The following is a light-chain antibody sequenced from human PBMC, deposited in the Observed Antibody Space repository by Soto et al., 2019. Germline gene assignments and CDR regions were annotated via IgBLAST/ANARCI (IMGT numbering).Light chain of an antibody. CDR2: AAS. J-gene: IGKJ1*01. Sequence: DIQMTQSPSSLSASVGDRVTITCRASQSISNYLIWYQQRPGNPPQLLIYAASSLQSGVTSSLSGSGSATDFTLTISSLQPADFATYYCQQSYSTPRTFGQGTKVDI. CDR3: QQSYSTPRT. V-gene: IGKV1-39*01. CDR1: QSISNY.